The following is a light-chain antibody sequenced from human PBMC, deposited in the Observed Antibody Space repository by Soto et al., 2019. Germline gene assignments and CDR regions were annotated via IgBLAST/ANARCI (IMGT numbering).Light chain of an antibody. V-gene: IGLV2-23*02. CDR2: EVS. CDR3: CSHAGGSTYV. J-gene: IGLJ1*01. CDR1: SSHVGTYNL. Sequence: LTQPASVSGSPGQSITISCTGSSSHVGTYNLVSWYQQHPGKPPKLMIYEVSKRASGVSNRFSGSKSGNTASLTISGLQAEDEANYYCCSHAGGSTYVFGIGTKVTGL.